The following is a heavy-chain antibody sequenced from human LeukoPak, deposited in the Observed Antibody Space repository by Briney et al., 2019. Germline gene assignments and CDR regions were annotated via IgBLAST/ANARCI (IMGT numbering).Heavy chain of an antibody. Sequence: GGSLRLSCAASGFTFSSYSMTWVRQAPGKGLEWVSAISGSGGSTYYADSVKGRFTISRDNSKNTLYLQMNSLRAEDTAVYYCAKDDYGGYGDYWGQGTLVTVSS. D-gene: IGHD5-12*01. V-gene: IGHV3-23*01. CDR3: AKDDYGGYGDY. CDR1: GFTFSSYS. J-gene: IGHJ4*02. CDR2: ISGSGGST.